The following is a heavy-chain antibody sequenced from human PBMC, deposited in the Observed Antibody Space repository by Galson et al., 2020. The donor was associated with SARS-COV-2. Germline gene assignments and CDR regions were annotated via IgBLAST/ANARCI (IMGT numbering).Heavy chain of an antibody. D-gene: IGHD3-9*01. CDR3: AKDSAAHDILTGLSY. CDR2: ISGSGGST. V-gene: IGHV3-23*01. J-gene: IGHJ4*02. Sequence: GGSLRLSCAASGFTFSSYAMSWVRQAPGKGLEWVSAISGSGGSTYYADSVHGRFTISRDNSKNTLYLQMNSLRAEDTAVYYCAKDSAAHDILTGLSYWGQGTLVTVSS. CDR1: GFTFSSYA.